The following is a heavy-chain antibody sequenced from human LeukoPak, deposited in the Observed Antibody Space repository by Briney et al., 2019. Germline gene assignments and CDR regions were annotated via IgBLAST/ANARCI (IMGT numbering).Heavy chain of an antibody. D-gene: IGHD6-6*01. CDR1: GLTFSTQG. J-gene: IGHJ4*02. V-gene: IGHV3-33*06. CDR2: IFYDGSKQ. CDR3: AKSGIAARPGFYYFDY. Sequence: GGSLRLSCVASGLTFSTQGMHWVRQTPGKGLEWVAVIFYDGSKQYYADSVKGRFTISRDNSKNTLYLQMNSLRAEDTAVYYCAKSGIAARPGFYYFDYWGQGTLVTVSS.